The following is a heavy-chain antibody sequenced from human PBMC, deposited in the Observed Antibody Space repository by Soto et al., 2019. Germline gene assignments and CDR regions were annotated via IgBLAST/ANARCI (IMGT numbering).Heavy chain of an antibody. V-gene: IGHV1-69*13. Sequence: GASVKVSCKASGGTFSSYAISWVRQAPGQGLEWMGGIIPIFGTANYAQKFQGRVTITADESTSTAYMELSSLRSEDTAVYYCAREENSGYDFDYWGQGTLVTVSS. D-gene: IGHD5-12*01. CDR1: GGTFSSYA. CDR3: AREENSGYDFDY. CDR2: IIPIFGTA. J-gene: IGHJ4*02.